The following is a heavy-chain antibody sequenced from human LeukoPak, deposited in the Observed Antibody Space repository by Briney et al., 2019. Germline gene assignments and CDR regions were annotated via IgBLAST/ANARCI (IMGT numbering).Heavy chain of an antibody. D-gene: IGHD1-20*01. CDR1: GFTVSSNY. Sequence: GGSLRLSCAASGFTVSSNYMSWVRQAPGKGLEWVSVIYSGGSTYYADSVKGRFTISRDNSKNTLYLQMNSLRAEDTAVYYCARAITGTRYFDYWGQGTLVTVSS. J-gene: IGHJ4*02. CDR3: ARAITGTRYFDY. V-gene: IGHV3-53*01. CDR2: IYSGGST.